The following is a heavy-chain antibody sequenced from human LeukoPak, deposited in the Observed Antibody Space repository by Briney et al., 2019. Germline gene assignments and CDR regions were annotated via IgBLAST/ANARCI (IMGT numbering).Heavy chain of an antibody. CDR1: GGSVSSYY. D-gene: IGHD3-10*01. Sequence: SETLSLTCSVSGGSVSSYYWSWIRQPPGKGLEWIGYLYYSGSTNSNPSLKSRVTMSVDTSKNQFSLKLRSVTAADTAVYYCARGGSGISNAFDIWGQGTMVTVSS. J-gene: IGHJ3*02. V-gene: IGHV4-59*02. CDR3: ARGGSGISNAFDI. CDR2: LYYSGST.